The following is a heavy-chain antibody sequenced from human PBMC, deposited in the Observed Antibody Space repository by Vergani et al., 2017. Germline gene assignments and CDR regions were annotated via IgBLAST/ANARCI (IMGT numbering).Heavy chain of an antibody. Sequence: EVQLVESGGGLVQPGGSLRLSCAASGFTFSSYSMNWVRQAPGKGLEWVSYISSSSSTIYYADSVKGRFTISRDNAKNSLYLQMNSLRDEDTAVYYCAREVWGGLQGYYYGMDVWGQGTTVTVSS. CDR3: AREVWGGLQGYYYGMDV. CDR1: GFTFSSYS. D-gene: IGHD3-16*01. J-gene: IGHJ6*02. V-gene: IGHV3-48*02. CDR2: ISSSSSTI.